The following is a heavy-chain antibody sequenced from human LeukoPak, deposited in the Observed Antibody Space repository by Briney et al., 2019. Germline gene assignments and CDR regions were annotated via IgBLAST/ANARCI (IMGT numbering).Heavy chain of an antibody. CDR3: ARDVPYDSSGYYSY. Sequence: GGSLRLSCAASGFTFSSYGMHWVRQAPGKGLEWVAFIRYDGSNKYYADSVKGRFTISRDNSKNTLYLQMNSLRAEDTAVYYCARDVPYDSSGYYSYWGQGTLVTVSS. CDR2: IRYDGSNK. J-gene: IGHJ4*02. D-gene: IGHD3-22*01. V-gene: IGHV3-30*02. CDR1: GFTFSSYG.